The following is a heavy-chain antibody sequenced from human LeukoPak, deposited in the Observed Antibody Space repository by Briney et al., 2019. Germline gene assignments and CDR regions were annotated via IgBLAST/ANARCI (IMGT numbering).Heavy chain of an antibody. CDR2: INHSGST. CDR3: SLRFLEWPKDYYYYYGMDV. CDR1: GGSFSGYY. D-gene: IGHD3-3*01. V-gene: IGHV4-34*01. Sequence: PSETLSLTCAVYGGSFSGYYWSWIRQPPGKGLEWIGEINHSGSTNYNPSLKSRVTISVDTSKNQFSLKLSSVTAADTAVYYCSLRFLEWPKDYYYYYGMDVWGQGTTVTVSS. J-gene: IGHJ6*02.